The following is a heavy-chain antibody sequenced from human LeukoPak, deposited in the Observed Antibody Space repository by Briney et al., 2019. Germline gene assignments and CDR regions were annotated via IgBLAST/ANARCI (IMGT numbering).Heavy chain of an antibody. CDR3: ARDGSQVVAANWFDP. V-gene: IGHV1-2*02. D-gene: IGHD2-15*01. Sequence: ASVKVSCKASGYTFTGYYMHWVRQAPGQELEWMGWINPNSGSTNYAQKFQGRVTMTRDTSISTAYMELSRLRSDDTAVYYCARDGSQVVAANWFDPWGQGTLVTVSS. J-gene: IGHJ5*02. CDR2: INPNSGST. CDR1: GYTFTGYY.